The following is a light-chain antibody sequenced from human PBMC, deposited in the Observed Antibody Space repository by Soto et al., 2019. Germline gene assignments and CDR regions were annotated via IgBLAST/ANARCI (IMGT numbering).Light chain of an antibody. CDR2: DAS. CDR1: QSVGIK. J-gene: IGKJ4*01. Sequence: EIVLTQSPATLSFYPGEIATLSCRASQSVGIKLAWYQQKPGQAPRLLIYDASSRATGIPDGFSGGGSGTDFTLTISRLEPEDFAVYYCQQFSSYPLTFGGGTKVDI. CDR3: QQFSSYPLT. V-gene: IGKV3-20*01.